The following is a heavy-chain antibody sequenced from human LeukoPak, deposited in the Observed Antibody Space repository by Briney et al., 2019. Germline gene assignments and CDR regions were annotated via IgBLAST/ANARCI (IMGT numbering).Heavy chain of an antibody. Sequence: GGSLRLSCAAPGFTFRSYWMHWVRQAPGKGLVWVSRINSDGSSTSYADSVKGRFTISRDNAKNTLYLQMNSLRAEDTAVYYCARDPAYSGYDRYNWFDPWGQGTLVTVSS. CDR2: INSDGSST. CDR3: ARDPAYSGYDRYNWFDP. V-gene: IGHV3-74*01. CDR1: GFTFRSYW. J-gene: IGHJ5*02. D-gene: IGHD5-12*01.